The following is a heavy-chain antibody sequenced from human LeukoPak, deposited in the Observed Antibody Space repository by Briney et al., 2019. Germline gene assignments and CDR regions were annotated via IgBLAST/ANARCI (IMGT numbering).Heavy chain of an antibody. CDR2: IYYSGST. D-gene: IGHD6-19*01. J-gene: IGHJ5*02. CDR3: ARDPIVQQWPPRDWFDP. Sequence: PSETLSLTCTVSGGSISSSSYYWGWIRQPPGKGLEWIGSIYYSGSTYYNPSLKSRVTISVDTSKNQFSLKLSSVTAADTAVYYCARDPIVQQWPPRDWFDPWGQGTLVTVSS. V-gene: IGHV4-39*07. CDR1: GGSISSSSYY.